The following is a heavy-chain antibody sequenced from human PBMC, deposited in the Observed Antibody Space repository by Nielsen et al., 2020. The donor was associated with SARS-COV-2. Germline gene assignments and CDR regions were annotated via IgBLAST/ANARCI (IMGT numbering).Heavy chain of an antibody. CDR3: AKDPYYYDSSGYYVV. J-gene: IGHJ4*02. V-gene: IGHV3-9*01. CDR2: ISWNSGSI. D-gene: IGHD3-22*01. CDR1: GFTFDDYA. Sequence: GGSLRLSCAASGFTFDDYAMYWVRQAPGKGLEWVSGISWNSGSIGYADSVKGRFTISRDNAKNSLYLQMNSLRAEDTALYYCAKDPYYYDSSGYYVVWGQGTLVTVSS.